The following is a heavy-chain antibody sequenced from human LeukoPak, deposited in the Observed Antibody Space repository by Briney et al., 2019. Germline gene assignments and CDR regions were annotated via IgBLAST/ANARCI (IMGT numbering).Heavy chain of an antibody. V-gene: IGHV1-46*01. D-gene: IGHD6-6*01. CDR2: INPSGGST. CDR3: ASQGAFEYSSSSRFDP. CDR1: GYTFTGYY. Sequence: GASVKVSCKASGYTFTGYYMHWVRQAPGQGLEWMGIINPSGGSTSYAQKFQGRVTMTRDMSTSTVYMELSSLRSEDTAVYYCASQGAFEYSSSSRFDPWGQGTLVTVSS. J-gene: IGHJ5*02.